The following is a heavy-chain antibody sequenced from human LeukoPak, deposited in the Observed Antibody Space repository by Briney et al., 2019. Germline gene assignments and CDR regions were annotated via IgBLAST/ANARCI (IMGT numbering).Heavy chain of an antibody. CDR2: ISYDGSNK. J-gene: IGHJ4*02. Sequence: GGSLRLSCAASGFTFSSYAMHWVRQAPGKGLEWVAVISYDGSNKYYADSVKGRFTISRDNSKNTLYLQMNSLRAEDTAVYYCARYDYGRSGFDYWGQGTLVTVSS. V-gene: IGHV3-30*07. CDR1: GFTFSSYA. D-gene: IGHD5-12*01. CDR3: ARYDYGRSGFDY.